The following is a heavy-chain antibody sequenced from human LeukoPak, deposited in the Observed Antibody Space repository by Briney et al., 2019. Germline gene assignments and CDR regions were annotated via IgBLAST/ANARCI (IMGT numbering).Heavy chain of an antibody. CDR1: GFTFSSYA. Sequence: PGRSLRLSCAASGFTFSSYAMHWVRQAPGKGLEWVSYISSSSSTIYYADSVKGRFTISRDNAKNSLYLQMNSLRAEDTAVYYCARSQMTLYYYYYMDVWGKGTTVTVSS. CDR2: ISSSSSTI. V-gene: IGHV3-48*01. D-gene: IGHD5-24*01. CDR3: ARSQMTLYYYYYMDV. J-gene: IGHJ6*03.